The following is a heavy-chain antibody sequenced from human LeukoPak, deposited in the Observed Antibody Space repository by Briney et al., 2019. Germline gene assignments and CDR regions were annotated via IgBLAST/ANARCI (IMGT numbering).Heavy chain of an antibody. D-gene: IGHD6-6*01. J-gene: IGHJ3*02. CDR3: ARDSSYNWIAARHRGAFDI. CDR1: GGSISSYY. Sequence: SETLSLTCTVSGGSISSYYWSWIRQPPGKGLEWIGYIYYSGSTNYNPSLKSRVTISVDTSKNQFSLKLSSVTAADTAVYYCARDSSYNWIAARHRGAFDIWGQGTMVTVSS. V-gene: IGHV4-59*01. CDR2: IYYSGST.